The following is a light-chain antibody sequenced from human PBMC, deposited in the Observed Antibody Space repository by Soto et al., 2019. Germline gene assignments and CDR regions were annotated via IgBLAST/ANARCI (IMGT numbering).Light chain of an antibody. Sequence: QSALTQPASVSGSPGQSITISCTGTSSDVGNYNYVSWFQQRPDKAPKLMIYGVSSRPSGVSNRFSGSKSGNTASLTISGLQAEDEADYYCTSYTNSRTYVFGTGTKVTVL. V-gene: IGLV2-14*01. CDR3: TSYTNSRTYV. J-gene: IGLJ1*01. CDR2: GVS. CDR1: SSDVGNYNY.